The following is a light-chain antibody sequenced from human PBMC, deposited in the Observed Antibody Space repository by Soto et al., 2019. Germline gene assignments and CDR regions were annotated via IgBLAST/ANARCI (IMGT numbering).Light chain of an antibody. CDR1: PSVTNY. CDR2: GAF. Sequence: EIVLTQSPATLSLSPGERATLSCRASPSVTNYLAWYQQKPGQAPRLLIYGAFNRATGIPARFSGSGSGTDFTLTISSLEPEDFAVYYCQLYGGSHMFSFGQGTKLEIK. CDR3: QLYGGSHMFS. V-gene: IGKV3-11*01. J-gene: IGKJ2*01.